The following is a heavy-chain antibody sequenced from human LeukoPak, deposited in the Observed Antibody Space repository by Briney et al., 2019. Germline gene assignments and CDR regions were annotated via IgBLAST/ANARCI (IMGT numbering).Heavy chain of an antibody. CDR2: ISSSSSYI. CDR1: GFTFSSYS. J-gene: IGHJ4*02. D-gene: IGHD3-22*01. CDR3: ARDHYDSSGQVAY. V-gene: IGHV3-21*01. Sequence: GGSLRLSCAASGFTFSSYSMNWVRQAPGKGLEWVSSISSSSSYIYYADSVKGRFTISRDNAKNSLFLQMNSLRAEDTAVYYCARDHYDSSGQVAYWGQGTLVTVSS.